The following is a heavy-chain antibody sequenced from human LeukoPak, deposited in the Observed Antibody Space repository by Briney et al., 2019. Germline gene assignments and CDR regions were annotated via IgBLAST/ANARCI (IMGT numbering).Heavy chain of an antibody. J-gene: IGHJ6*03. V-gene: IGHV1-46*01. CDR1: GYTFTSYY. Sequence: ASVKVSCKASGYTFTSYYMHWVRQAPGQGLEWMGIINPSGGSTSYAQKFQGRVTMARDMSTSTVYMELSSLRSEDTAVYYCAREVTPQGGSSSGDPRNYYMDVRGKGTTVTVYS. CDR3: AREVTPQGGSSSGDPRNYYMDV. CDR2: INPSGGST. D-gene: IGHD6-6*01.